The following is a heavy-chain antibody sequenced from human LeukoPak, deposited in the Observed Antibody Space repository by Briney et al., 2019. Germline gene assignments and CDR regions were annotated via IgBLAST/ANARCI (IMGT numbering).Heavy chain of an antibody. Sequence: SETLSLTCTVSGGSISSSSYYWGWIRQPPGKGLEWIGSIYYSGSTYYNPSLKSRVTISVDTSKNQFSLKLSSVTAADTAVYYCAKLAQLWLGNYWGQGTLVTVSS. CDR3: AKLAQLWLGNY. CDR1: GGSISSSSYY. V-gene: IGHV4-39*01. D-gene: IGHD5-18*01. J-gene: IGHJ4*02. CDR2: IYYSGST.